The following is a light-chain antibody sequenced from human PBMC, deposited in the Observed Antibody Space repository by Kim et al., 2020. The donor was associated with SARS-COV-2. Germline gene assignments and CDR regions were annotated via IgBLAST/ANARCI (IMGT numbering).Light chain of an antibody. V-gene: IGLV3-19*01. CDR1: NLRNSY. J-gene: IGLJ3*02. CDR3: SSREGSDNHGM. Sequence: AVWRTIGSTSQGGNLRNSYAGWYQQKPGQAPVIVVWGKNNRPPGRPDRFSCCYSGNTASLTITAAQAEDEADYYCSSREGSDNHGMFGGGTQLTVL. CDR2: GKN.